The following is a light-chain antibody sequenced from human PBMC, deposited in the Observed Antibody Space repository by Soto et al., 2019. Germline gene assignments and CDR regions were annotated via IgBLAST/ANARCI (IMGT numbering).Light chain of an antibody. V-gene: IGLV2-23*01. CDR2: EGT. CDR1: TTDVGSYNL. J-gene: IGLJ1*01. Sequence: QSALTQPASVSGSPGQSLTISCTGTTTDVGSYNLVSWYQHHPGKAPKLIIYEGTKRPSGVSYRFSGSKSGTSASLTISGLQAEDEADYFCCSYAGGATYVFGTGTKVTVL. CDR3: CSYAGGATYV.